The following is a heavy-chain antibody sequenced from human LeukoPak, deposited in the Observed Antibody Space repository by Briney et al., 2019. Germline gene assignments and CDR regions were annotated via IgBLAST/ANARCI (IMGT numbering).Heavy chain of an antibody. CDR3: AKGGGYDFWSGGFDY. D-gene: IGHD3-3*01. CDR1: GFTFSSYA. V-gene: IGHV3-23*01. J-gene: IGHJ4*02. Sequence: GGSLRLSCAASGFTFSSYAMNWVRQAPGKGLEWVSAIYVRGGSTYYAASVKGRFTISRDNSKNTLYLKMNSLSAEDTAVDYCAKGGGYDFWSGGFDYWGQGTLVTVSS. CDR2: IYVRGGST.